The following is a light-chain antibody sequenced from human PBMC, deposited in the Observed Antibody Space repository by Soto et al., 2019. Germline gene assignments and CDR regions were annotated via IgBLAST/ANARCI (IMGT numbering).Light chain of an antibody. Sequence: QLVLTQSPSASASLGASVKLTCTLSSGHSNYAIAWHQQQSEKVPRYLMNLNSDGSHSKGDGIPDRFSGSSSGAERYLTISSLQSEDEADYYCQTWGSGIVVFGGGTKLTVL. CDR3: QTWGSGIVV. CDR2: LNSDGSH. CDR1: SGHSNYA. V-gene: IGLV4-69*01. J-gene: IGLJ2*01.